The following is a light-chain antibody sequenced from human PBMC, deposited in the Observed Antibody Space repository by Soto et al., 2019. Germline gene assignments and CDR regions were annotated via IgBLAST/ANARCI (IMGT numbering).Light chain of an antibody. V-gene: IGLV2-8*01. Sequence: QSALTQPPSASGSPGQSVTISCTVTSSDVGGYNYVSWYQQHPGKAPKLMIYEVSKRSSGVPDRFSGSKSGNTASLTVSGLQAEDEADYYCSSYATNYTYVFGTGTKVTVL. CDR1: SSDVGGYNY. CDR3: SSYATNYTYV. CDR2: EVS. J-gene: IGLJ1*01.